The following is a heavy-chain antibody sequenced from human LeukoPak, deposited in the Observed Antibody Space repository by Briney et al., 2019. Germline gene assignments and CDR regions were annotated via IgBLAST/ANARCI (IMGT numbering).Heavy chain of an antibody. V-gene: IGHV5-51*01. Sequence: GESLKISCKGSGYSFTSYWIGWVRQMPGKGLEWMGIIYPGDSDTRYSPSFQGQVTISADKSISTAYLQWSSLKASDTAMYYCARQATSDFWSGSYNWFDPWGQGTLVTVSS. CDR3: ARQATSDFWSGSYNWFDP. CDR2: IYPGDSDT. J-gene: IGHJ5*02. CDR1: GYSFTSYW. D-gene: IGHD3-3*01.